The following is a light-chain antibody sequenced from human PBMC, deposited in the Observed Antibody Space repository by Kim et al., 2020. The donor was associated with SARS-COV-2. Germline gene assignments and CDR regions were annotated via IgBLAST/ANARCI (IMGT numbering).Light chain of an antibody. J-gene: IGKJ2*01. CDR2: DAS. V-gene: IGKV1-5*01. CDR1: QSIRTW. Sequence: DIQMTQSHSTLSASVGDSVTITGRASQSIRTWLAWYQQKPGKAPKILIYDASSLESGVPSRFSGSGAGTEFTLTISSLQPDDFASYYCQQYNSPYTFGQGTKLEI. CDR3: QQYNSPYT.